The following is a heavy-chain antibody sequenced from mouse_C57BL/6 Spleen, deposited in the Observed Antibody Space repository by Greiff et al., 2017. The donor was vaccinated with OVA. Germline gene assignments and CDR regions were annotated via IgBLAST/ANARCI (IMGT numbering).Heavy chain of an antibody. CDR2: IYPGSGST. CDR1: GYTFTSYW. CDR3: ARRGLPKKGFAY. D-gene: IGHD3-3*01. Sequence: QVQLQQPGAELVKPGASVKMSCKASGYTFTSYWITWVKQRPGQGLEWIGDIYPGSGSTNYNEKFKSKATLTVDTSSSTAYMQLSSLTSEDSAVYYCARRGLPKKGFAYWGKGTLVTVSA. J-gene: IGHJ3*01. V-gene: IGHV1-55*01.